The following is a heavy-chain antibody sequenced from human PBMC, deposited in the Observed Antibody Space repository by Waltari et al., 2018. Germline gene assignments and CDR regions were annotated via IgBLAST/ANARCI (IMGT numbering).Heavy chain of an antibody. Sequence: QVQLVQSGSELQKPGASVKVSCKASGYTFTSYAMNWVRQAPGQGLEWMGWINTNTGNPTYAQGFTGRFVFSLDTSVSTAYLQISSLKAEDTAVYYCARQYYDILTGYYRYYYYYGMDVWGQGTTVTVSS. J-gene: IGHJ6*02. D-gene: IGHD3-9*01. CDR3: ARQYYDILTGYYRYYYYYGMDV. V-gene: IGHV7-4-1*02. CDR2: INTNTGNP. CDR1: GYTFTSYA.